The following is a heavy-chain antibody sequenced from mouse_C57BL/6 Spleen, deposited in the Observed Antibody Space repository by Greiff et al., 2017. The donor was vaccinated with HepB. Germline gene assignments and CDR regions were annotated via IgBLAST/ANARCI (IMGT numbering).Heavy chain of an antibody. CDR3: TRASLRGYGSSPDY. CDR1: GYTFTDYE. V-gene: IGHV1-15*01. Sequence: QVHVKQSGAELVRPGASVTLSCKASGYTFTDYEMHWVKQTPVHGLEWIGAIDPETGGTAYNQKFKGKAILTADKSSSTAYMELRSLTSEDSAVYYCTRASLRGYGSSPDYWGQGTTLTVSS. D-gene: IGHD1-1*01. CDR2: IDPETGGT. J-gene: IGHJ2*01.